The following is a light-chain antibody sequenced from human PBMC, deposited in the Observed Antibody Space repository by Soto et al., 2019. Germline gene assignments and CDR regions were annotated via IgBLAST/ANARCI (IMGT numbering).Light chain of an antibody. V-gene: IGKV3-11*01. CDR1: QRGSS. Sequence: EIVLTQSPATLSLSPGERATLSCRAGQRGSSLAWYQQKRGQAPRLLIYDTFNRATGIPARFSGSGSGTDFTLTISSLEPEDFGIYYCQQRSGWLRTFGQGPRVEIK. CDR2: DTF. CDR3: QQRSGWLRT. J-gene: IGKJ1*01.